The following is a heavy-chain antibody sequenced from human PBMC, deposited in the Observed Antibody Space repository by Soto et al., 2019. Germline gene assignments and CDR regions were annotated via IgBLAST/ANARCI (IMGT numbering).Heavy chain of an antibody. Sequence: GGSLRLSCAASGFTFSNYWMSWVRQAPGKXLEWVANIKEDGSEKYYVDSVKGRFTISRDNAKNSLFLQMNSLRAEDTAVYYCATDLSHLPTMKYYHYCMDVWGQGTQVTVSS. CDR1: GFTFSNYW. CDR3: ATDLSHLPTMKYYHYCMDV. J-gene: IGHJ6*02. CDR2: IKEDGSEK. V-gene: IGHV3-7*03. D-gene: IGHD3-3*02.